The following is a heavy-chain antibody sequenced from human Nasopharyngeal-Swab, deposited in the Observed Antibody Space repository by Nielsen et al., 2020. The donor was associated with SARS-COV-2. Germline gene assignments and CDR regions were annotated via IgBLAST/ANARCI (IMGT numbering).Heavy chain of an antibody. J-gene: IGHJ6*02. D-gene: IGHD2-21*01. V-gene: IGHV3-23*01. CDR2: ISGSGDTT. CDR3: AKAPYLRGLDV. CDR1: GFTFNSYA. Sequence: GGSLRLSCAASGFTFNSYAMSWVRQAPGKGLEWVSIISGSGDTTYYADSVKDRFTISRDNSKNTLYLQTNSLRVEDTAVDYCAKAPYLRGLDVWGQGTTVTVSS.